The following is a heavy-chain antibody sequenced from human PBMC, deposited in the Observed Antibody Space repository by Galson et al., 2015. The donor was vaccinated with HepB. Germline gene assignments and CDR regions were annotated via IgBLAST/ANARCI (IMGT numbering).Heavy chain of an antibody. CDR2: INSDGSSI. CDR1: GFTFSSYW. D-gene: IGHD6-19*01. CDR3: AREFVAVAGRNSDAFDI. V-gene: IGHV3-74*01. J-gene: IGHJ3*02. Sequence: SLRLSCAASGFTFSSYWMHWVRQVPGKGLVWVSRINSDGSSISYADPGQGRFTISRDNAKNTLNLQMNSLRAEDTAVYYCAREFVAVAGRNSDAFDIWGQGTMVTVSS.